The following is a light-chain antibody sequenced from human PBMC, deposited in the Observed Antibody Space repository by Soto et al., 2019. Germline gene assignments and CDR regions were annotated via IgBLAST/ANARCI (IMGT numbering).Light chain of an antibody. J-gene: IGLJ1*01. Sequence: QSVLTQPPSVSEAPRQRVTISCSGSSSNIGNNAVNWYQQLPGKAPKLLIYYDDLLPSGVSDRFSGSKSGTSASLAISGLQSEDEADYYCSSFASTHTYVFGTGTKLTVL. CDR2: YDD. V-gene: IGLV1-36*01. CDR3: SSFASTHTYV. CDR1: SSNIGNNA.